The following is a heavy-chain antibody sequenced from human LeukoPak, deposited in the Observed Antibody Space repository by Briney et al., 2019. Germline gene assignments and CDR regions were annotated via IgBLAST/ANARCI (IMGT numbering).Heavy chain of an antibody. CDR2: ISGSGATT. V-gene: IGHV3-23*01. CDR1: GFTFSSYA. CDR3: ARDHPPIVGAAKATTFDP. J-gene: IGHJ5*02. D-gene: IGHD1-26*01. Sequence: GSLRLSCAASGFTFSSYAMGWVRQPPGKGLEWVSSISGSGATTYYADSVKGRLTISRDNSNKTVYLQINSLRADDTAIFYCARDHPPIVGAAKATTFDPWGQGTQVTVSS.